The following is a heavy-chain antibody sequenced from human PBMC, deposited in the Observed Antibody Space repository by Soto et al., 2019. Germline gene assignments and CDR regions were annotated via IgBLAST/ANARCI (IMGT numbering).Heavy chain of an antibody. V-gene: IGHV3-21*01. CDR3: ARVGPGYCSSTSPCDFDP. Sequence: GGSLRLSCAASGFTFSSYIMNWVRQAPGKGLEWVSSISAGGSYIYYADSVNGRFTISRDNAKNSLYLQMNSLRAEDTAVYYCARVGPGYCSSTSPCDFDPWGQGTLVTVSS. D-gene: IGHD2-2*01. J-gene: IGHJ5*02. CDR1: GFTFSSYI. CDR2: ISAGGSYI.